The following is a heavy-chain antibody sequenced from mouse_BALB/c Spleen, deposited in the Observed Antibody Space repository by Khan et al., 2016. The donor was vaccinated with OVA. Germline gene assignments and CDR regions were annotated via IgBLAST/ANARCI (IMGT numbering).Heavy chain of an antibody. V-gene: IGHV14-3*02. D-gene: IGHD1-2*01. CDR1: GFNIKDTY. Sequence: VQLQQPGAELVKPGASVKLSCSTSGFNIKDTYMHWVKERPEQGLEWIGRIAPATDNTKYDPRLQGKATITADTTSNPAFLHLSSMTSEDTAVYYCARTGIQYYGSVVMDYWGQGTSVTVSS. CDR2: IAPATDNT. CDR3: ARTGIQYYGSVVMDY. J-gene: IGHJ4*01.